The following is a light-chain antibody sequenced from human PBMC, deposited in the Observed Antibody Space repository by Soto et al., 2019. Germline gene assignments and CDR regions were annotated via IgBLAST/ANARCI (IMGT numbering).Light chain of an antibody. J-gene: IGKJ2*01. Sequence: EIVMTQSPAILSVSPGERATLSCRVSQSVSGNLAWYQQTPGQPPRLLIYAATTRAPGVPDRFSGSGSGTDFSLTISSLQSEDFAVYYCQQYNNWPPETFGQGTKLEIK. V-gene: IGKV3-15*01. CDR2: AAT. CDR3: QQYNNWPPET. CDR1: QSVSGN.